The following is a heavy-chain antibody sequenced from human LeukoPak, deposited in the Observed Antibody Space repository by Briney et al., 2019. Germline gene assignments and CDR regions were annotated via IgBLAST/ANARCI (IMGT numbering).Heavy chain of an antibody. CDR1: GFTFSSYG. Sequence: HSGGSLRLSCAASGFTFSSYGMHWVRQAPGKGLEWVAVISYDGSNKYYADSVKGRFTISRDNSKNTLYLQMNSLRAEDTAVYYCAKEISPYSDYGDYYFDYWGQGTLVTVSS. CDR3: AKEISPYSDYGDYYFDY. V-gene: IGHV3-30*18. CDR2: ISYDGSNK. D-gene: IGHD4-17*01. J-gene: IGHJ4*02.